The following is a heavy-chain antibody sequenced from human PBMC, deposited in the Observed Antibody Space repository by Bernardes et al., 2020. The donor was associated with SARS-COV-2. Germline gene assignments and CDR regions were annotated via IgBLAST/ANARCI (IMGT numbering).Heavy chain of an antibody. V-gene: IGHV3-48*01. CDR2: ISTSSSTI. CDR1: GFTFSSYR. D-gene: IGHD3-22*01. CDR3: ARHYYDSSGYSFDY. J-gene: IGHJ4*02. Sequence: GGSLRLSCAASGFTFSSYRMNWVRQAPGKGLEWVSYISTSSSTIYYADSVRGRFTISRDNAKNSLYLQMNSLRAEDTAVYYCARHYYDSSGYSFDYWGKGILVSVSS.